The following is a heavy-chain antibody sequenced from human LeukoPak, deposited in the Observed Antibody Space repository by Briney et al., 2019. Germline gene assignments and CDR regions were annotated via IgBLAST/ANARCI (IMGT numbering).Heavy chain of an antibody. CDR2: INPNSGGT. D-gene: IGHD4-17*01. CDR1: GYTFTGYF. CDR3: SREGDYGDYGRLWYFDL. J-gene: IGHJ2*01. V-gene: IGHV1-2*02. Sequence: ASVTVSCKTSGYTFTGYFMHWVRQAPGQGLEWMGWINPNSGGTNYAQKFQGRVTMTRDTSISTAYMESTRLRSDDTAMYYCSREGDYGDYGRLWYFDLWGRGTLVTVSS.